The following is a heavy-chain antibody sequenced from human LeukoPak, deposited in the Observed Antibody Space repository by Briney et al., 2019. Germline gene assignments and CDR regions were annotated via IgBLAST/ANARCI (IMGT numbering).Heavy chain of an antibody. Sequence: SETLSLTCTVSGGSISSSSYYWGWIRQPPGKGLEWIGSIYYSGSTYYNPSLKSRVTISVDTSKNQFSLKLSSVTAADTAVYYCARLPKDSSSWVGGYWGQGTLVTVSS. V-gene: IGHV4-39*01. D-gene: IGHD6-13*01. CDR2: IYYSGST. J-gene: IGHJ4*02. CDR3: ARLPKDSSSWVGGY. CDR1: GGSISSSSYY.